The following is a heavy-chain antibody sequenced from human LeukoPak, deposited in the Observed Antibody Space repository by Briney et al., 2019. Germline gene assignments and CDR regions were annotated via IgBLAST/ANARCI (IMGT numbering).Heavy chain of an antibody. D-gene: IGHD3-22*01. CDR1: GFTFSNYG. J-gene: IGHJ4*02. CDR2: ISGSGGGT. Sequence: GGSLRLSCAASGFTFSNYGMSWVRQAPGKGLEWVSAISGSGGGTYYADSVRGRFTISIDNSKKILYLQMNSLRVEDTALYYCAKERDSSGHFDYWGQGTMVTASS. CDR3: AKERDSSGHFDY. V-gene: IGHV3-23*01.